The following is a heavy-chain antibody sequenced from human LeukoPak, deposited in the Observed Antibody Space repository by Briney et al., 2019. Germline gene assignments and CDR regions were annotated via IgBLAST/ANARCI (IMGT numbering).Heavy chain of an antibody. D-gene: IGHD2-8*02. V-gene: IGHV3-30*02. J-gene: IGHJ6*02. Sequence: GGSLRLSCAASGFSFSSNGIHWDRQAPGKGLEWVSFIQTGGDPKYYADSVRGRFTISRDNSKKTCSLQMDSLRVEDTATYYCAREASTEIIGGMDVRGQGTTVTVTS. CDR1: GFSFSSNG. CDR3: AREASTEIIGGMDV. CDR2: IQTGGDPK.